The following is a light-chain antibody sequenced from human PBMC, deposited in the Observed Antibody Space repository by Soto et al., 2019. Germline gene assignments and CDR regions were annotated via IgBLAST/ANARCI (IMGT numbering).Light chain of an antibody. CDR2: DAT. V-gene: IGKV1-16*02. J-gene: IGKJ4*01. CDR1: QEIRHY. CDR3: QQYYTYPT. Sequence: DIQMTQPPSSLSASVGDRFNVTCRASQEIRHYLAWFRQKPGTAPESLIYDATTLQGGVPPKFNGTGSGTEFTLTISSLQPEDFATYYCQQYYTYPTFGGGTKVDIK.